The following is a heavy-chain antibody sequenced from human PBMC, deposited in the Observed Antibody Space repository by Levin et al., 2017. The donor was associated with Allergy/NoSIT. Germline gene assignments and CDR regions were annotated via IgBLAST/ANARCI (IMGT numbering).Heavy chain of an antibody. Sequence: GESLKISCQSSGYNFNNYWIAWVRQMPGKGLEWMGIIYPYDSDTRYSPSFQGQVTISADKSITTAYLQWNSLKASDTAMYYCARRGKGYCSVGNCYSDYWGQGTLVTVSS. D-gene: IGHD2-15*01. V-gene: IGHV5-51*01. CDR1: GYNFNNYW. J-gene: IGHJ4*02. CDR2: IYPYDSDT. CDR3: ARRGKGYCSVGNCYSDY.